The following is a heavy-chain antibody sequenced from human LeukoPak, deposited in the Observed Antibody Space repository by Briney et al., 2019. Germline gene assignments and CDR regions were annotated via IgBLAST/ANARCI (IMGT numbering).Heavy chain of an antibody. J-gene: IGHJ4*02. CDR2: IKQDGSEK. CDR1: GFTFSSDE. V-gene: IGHV3-7*01. CDR3: TRDFGRSSYYFDF. Sequence: TGGSLRLSCAASGFTFSSDEMNWVRQAPGKGLEWVANIKQDGSEKYYVDSVRGRLTISRDNAENSLFLQMNRLRVEDTAVYYCTRDFGRSSYYFDFWGQGTLVTVSS. D-gene: IGHD3-3*01.